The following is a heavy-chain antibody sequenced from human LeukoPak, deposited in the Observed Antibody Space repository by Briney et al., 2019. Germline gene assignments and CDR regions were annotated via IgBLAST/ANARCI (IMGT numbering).Heavy chain of an antibody. D-gene: IGHD3-22*01. CDR1: GYSFTSYW. CDR3: ARHPYYDSSPSYYYYMDV. CDR2: IYPGDSDT. V-gene: IGHV5-51*01. J-gene: IGHJ6*03. Sequence: GESLKISCKGSGYSFTSYWIGWVRQMPGKGLERMGIIYPGDSDTRYSPSFQGQVTISADKSISTAYLQWSSLKASDTAMYYCARHPYYDSSPSYYYYMDVWGKGTTVTVSS.